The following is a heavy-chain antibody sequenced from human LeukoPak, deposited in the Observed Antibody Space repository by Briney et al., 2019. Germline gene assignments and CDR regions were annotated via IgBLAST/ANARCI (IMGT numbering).Heavy chain of an antibody. CDR3: AKGMGSGWSIMGTYFDY. V-gene: IGHV3-72*01. CDR1: GFTFSDHY. D-gene: IGHD6-19*01. CDR2: SRSKTNRYTT. J-gene: IGHJ4*02. Sequence: GGSLRLSCAASGFTFSDHYLDWVRQAPGKGLEWVGRSRSKTNRYTTQYAASVKGRFTISRDDSKNSLYLQMNNLRAEDTAVYYCAKGMGSGWSIMGTYFDYWGQGTLVTVSS.